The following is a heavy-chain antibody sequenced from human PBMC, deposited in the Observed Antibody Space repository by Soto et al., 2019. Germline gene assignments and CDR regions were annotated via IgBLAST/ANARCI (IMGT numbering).Heavy chain of an antibody. J-gene: IGHJ4*02. V-gene: IGHV1-2*06. Sequence: ASVKVSCKASGYTFSDIKMNGMRHAPGQGLEWMGRINTNSGGTKSAEKFQGRVTMTRDTSISTAYMELSRLTSDDTAVYYCASAAVTGTAGLDFWGQGTQVTVSS. CDR2: INTNSGGT. D-gene: IGHD6-19*01. CDR1: GYTFSDIK. CDR3: ASAAVTGTAGLDF.